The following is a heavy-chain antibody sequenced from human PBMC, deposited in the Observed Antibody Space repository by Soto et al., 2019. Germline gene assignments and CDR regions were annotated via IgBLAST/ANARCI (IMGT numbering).Heavy chain of an antibody. D-gene: IGHD4-17*01. CDR2: IIPIFGTA. CDR1: GGTFSSYA. CDR3: ATTVTTYYYYYGMDV. J-gene: IGHJ6*02. Sequence: ASVKVSCKASGGTFSSYAISWVRQAPGQGLEWMGGIIPIFGTANYAQKFQGRVTITADESTSTAYMELSSLRSEDTAVYYCATTVTTYYYYYGMDVWGQGTTVTVSS. V-gene: IGHV1-69*13.